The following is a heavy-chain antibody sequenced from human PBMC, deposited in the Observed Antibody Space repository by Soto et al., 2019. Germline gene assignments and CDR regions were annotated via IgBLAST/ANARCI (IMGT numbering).Heavy chain of an antibody. CDR2: IDPSKSST. Sequence: GESLKISCKTSGYRFTTYWINWVRQMPGKGLEWMGRIDPSKSSTKYSPSFRGHVTISADKSISIPYLQWTGLQASDTAIYYCARGSMTTGWDLWGQGTQVTVSS. V-gene: IGHV5-10-1*01. CDR3: ARGSMTTGWDL. J-gene: IGHJ5*02. CDR1: GYRFTTYW. D-gene: IGHD6-19*01.